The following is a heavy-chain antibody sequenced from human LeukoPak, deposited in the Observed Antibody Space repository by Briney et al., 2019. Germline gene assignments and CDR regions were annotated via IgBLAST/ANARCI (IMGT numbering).Heavy chain of an antibody. CDR1: GGSFSGYY. CDR2: VNHSGST. J-gene: IGHJ4*02. Sequence: SETLSLTCAVYGGSFSGYYWSWIRQPPGKGLEWIGEVNHSGSTNYNPSLKSRVTISVDTSKNQFSLKLSSVTAADTAVYYCASLGGNPFDYWGQGTLVTVSS. D-gene: IGHD4-23*01. CDR3: ASLGGNPFDY. V-gene: IGHV4-34*01.